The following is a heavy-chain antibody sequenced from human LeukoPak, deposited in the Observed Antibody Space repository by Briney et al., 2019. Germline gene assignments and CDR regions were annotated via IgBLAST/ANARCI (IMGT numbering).Heavy chain of an antibody. D-gene: IGHD5/OR15-5a*01. CDR1: GFTLISYA. Sequence: PGGSLRLSCAASGFTLISYAMSWVRQAPGKGLERVSAISGSGGTTYSADSVKGRFTISRDNSKKTLYLQMNSQRAEDTAVYYCARRGLRLAPDFDYWGQGTLVTVSS. CDR2: ISGSGGTT. J-gene: IGHJ4*02. CDR3: ARRGLRLAPDFDY. V-gene: IGHV3-23*01.